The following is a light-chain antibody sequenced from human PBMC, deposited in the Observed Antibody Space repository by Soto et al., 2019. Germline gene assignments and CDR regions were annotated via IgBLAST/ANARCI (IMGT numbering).Light chain of an antibody. V-gene: IGKV3-11*01. Sequence: EIVLTQSPATLSLSPGERATLSCRASQSVSSLLAWYQQKSGQPPRLLISDASNRATGVPARFSGSGSGTDVTLIISSLEPEDFAVYYCQQRCNWPLSFGGGTKVEI. CDR2: DAS. CDR1: QSVSSL. CDR3: QQRCNWPLS. J-gene: IGKJ4*01.